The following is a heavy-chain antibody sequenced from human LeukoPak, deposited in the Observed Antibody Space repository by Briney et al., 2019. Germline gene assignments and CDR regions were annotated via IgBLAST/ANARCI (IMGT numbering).Heavy chain of an antibody. J-gene: IGHJ4*02. V-gene: IGHV3-30*04. Sequence: GGSLRLSCAASGFTFSSYAMHWVRQAPGKGLEWVAVISYDGSNKYYADSVKGRFTISRDNSKNTLYLQMNSLRAEDTAVYYCARAFRSHLWVWGSYRYTPDYWGQGTLVTVSS. CDR3: ARAFRSHLWVWGSYRYTPDY. D-gene: IGHD3-16*02. CDR2: ISYDGSNK. CDR1: GFTFSSYA.